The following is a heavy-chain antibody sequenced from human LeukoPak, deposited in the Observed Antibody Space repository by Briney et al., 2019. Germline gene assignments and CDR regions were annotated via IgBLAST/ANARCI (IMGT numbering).Heavy chain of an antibody. J-gene: IGHJ4*02. V-gene: IGHV3-23*01. Sequence: GGSLRLSCAASGFTFSSYAMSWVRQAPGKGLEWVSAISGSGGSTYYADSVKGRFTISRDNSKNTPYLQINSLRAEDTAVYYCATTNWGLFDYWGQGTLVTVSS. D-gene: IGHD7-27*01. CDR3: ATTNWGLFDY. CDR1: GFTFSSYA. CDR2: ISGSGGST.